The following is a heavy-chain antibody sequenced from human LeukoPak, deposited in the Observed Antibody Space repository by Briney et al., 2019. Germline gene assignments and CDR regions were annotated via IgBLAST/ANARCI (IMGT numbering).Heavy chain of an antibody. CDR1: GFTFSDYV. D-gene: IGHD1-1*01. CDR3: ATRGTTATKYFES. CDR2: IVPGDTTT. J-gene: IGHJ4*02. V-gene: IGHV3-23*01. Sequence: GGSLRLSCAASGFTFSDYVMSWVRQAPGKGLEWVSTIVPGDTTTYYAASVKGRFSISRDNSKNALHLQMNGLRAEDTAVYYCATRGTTATKYFESWGQGTLVTVSS.